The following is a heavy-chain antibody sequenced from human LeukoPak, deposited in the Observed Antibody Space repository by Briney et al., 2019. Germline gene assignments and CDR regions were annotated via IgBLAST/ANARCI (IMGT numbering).Heavy chain of an antibody. D-gene: IGHD2-15*01. CDR2: ISSSSSYI. V-gene: IGHV3-21*01. J-gene: IGHJ4*02. CDR1: GFTFSGYS. Sequence: GGSLRLSCSASGFTFSGYSMNWVRQAPGKGREWVSSISSSSSYIYYADSVKGRFTISRDNAKNSLYLQMDSLRAEDTAVYYCARERAGIDYWGQGTLVTVSS. CDR3: ARERAGIDY.